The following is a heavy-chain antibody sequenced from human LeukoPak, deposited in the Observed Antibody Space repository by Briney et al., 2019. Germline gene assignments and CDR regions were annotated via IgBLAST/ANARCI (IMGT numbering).Heavy chain of an antibody. Sequence: GRSLRLSCAASGFTFSSYAMHWVRQAPGKGLEWVAVISYDGSNKYYADSVKGRLTISRDNSKNTLYLQMNSLRAEDTAVYYCARDDSRFGELSSFDYWGQGNLVTVSS. CDR3: ARDDSRFGELSSFDY. CDR2: ISYDGSNK. V-gene: IGHV3-30-3*01. CDR1: GFTFSSYA. D-gene: IGHD3-10*02. J-gene: IGHJ4*02.